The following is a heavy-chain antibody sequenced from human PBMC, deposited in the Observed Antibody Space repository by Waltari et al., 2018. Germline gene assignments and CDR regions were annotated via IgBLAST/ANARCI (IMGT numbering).Heavy chain of an antibody. Sequence: EVQLVESGGGLVKPGGSLRLSCAASGVNFSRHSMNWVLQAPGKGLEWVSSISSISTYKYYADSVRGRFTISRDNAMNSLYLQLNSLRAEDTAVYYCVSPALPGAHYYYYYGMDFWGQGTTVTVSS. CDR1: GVNFSRHS. D-gene: IGHD2-2*01. J-gene: IGHJ6*02. CDR3: VSPALPGAHYYYYYGMDF. V-gene: IGHV3-21*01. CDR2: ISSISTYK.